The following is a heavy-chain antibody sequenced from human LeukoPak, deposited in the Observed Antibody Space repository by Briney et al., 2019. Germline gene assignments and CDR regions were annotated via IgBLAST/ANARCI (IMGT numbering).Heavy chain of an antibody. CDR3: ATADSSSWYPLY. V-gene: IGHV1-24*01. J-gene: IGHJ4*02. D-gene: IGHD6-13*01. CDR1: GYTLTELS. Sequence: ASVKVSRKVSGYTLTELSMHWERQAPGKGLEWMGGFDPEDGETIYAQKFQGRVTMTEDTSTDTAYMELSSLRSEDTAVYYCATADSSSWYPLYWGQGTLVTVSS. CDR2: FDPEDGET.